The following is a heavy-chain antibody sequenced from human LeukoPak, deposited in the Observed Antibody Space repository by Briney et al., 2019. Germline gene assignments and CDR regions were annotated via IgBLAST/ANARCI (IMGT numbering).Heavy chain of an antibody. CDR1: GFTFSSYS. CDR3: ARTNYDYEVVWDAFDI. J-gene: IGHJ3*02. D-gene: IGHD2-8*02. CDR2: ISSSSSYI. Sequence: PGGSLRLSCAASGFTFSSYSMNWVRQAPGKGLEWVSSISSSSSYIYYADSVKGRFTISRDNSKNTLYLQMNSLRAEDTAVYYCARTNYDYEVVWDAFDIWGQGTMVTVSS. V-gene: IGHV3-21*01.